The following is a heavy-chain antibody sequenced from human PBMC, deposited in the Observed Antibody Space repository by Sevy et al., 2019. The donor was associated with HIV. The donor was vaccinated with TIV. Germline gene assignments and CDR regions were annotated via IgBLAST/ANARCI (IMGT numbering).Heavy chain of an antibody. J-gene: IGHJ5*02. CDR3: ARKSDYAIDP. V-gene: IGHV4-30-4*01. D-gene: IGHD4-17*01. CDR1: GGSISSGDYY. Sequence: SETLSLTCTVSGGSISSGDYYWSWIRQPPGKGMEWIGYIYYSGSTYYNPSLKSRVTISVDTSKNQFSLKLSSVTAADTAVYYCARKSDYAIDPWGQGTLVTVSS. CDR2: IYYSGST.